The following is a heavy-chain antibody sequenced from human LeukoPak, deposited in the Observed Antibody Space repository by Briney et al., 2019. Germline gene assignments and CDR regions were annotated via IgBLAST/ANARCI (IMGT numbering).Heavy chain of an antibody. CDR3: AKLGGPSYDFWSGGFDY. V-gene: IGHV3-23*01. CDR2: ISGIGGST. D-gene: IGHD3-3*01. Sequence: PGGSLRLSCAASGFTFSSYGMNWVRQAPGKGLEWVSTISGIGGSTYYADSVKGRFTISRDNSKNTLYLQMNSLRAEDTAVYYCAKLGGPSYDFWSGGFDYWGQGTLVTVSS. J-gene: IGHJ4*02. CDR1: GFTFSSYG.